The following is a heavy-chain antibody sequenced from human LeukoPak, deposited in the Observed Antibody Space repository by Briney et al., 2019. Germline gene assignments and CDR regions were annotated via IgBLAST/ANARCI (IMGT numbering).Heavy chain of an antibody. J-gene: IGHJ4*02. CDR1: GFTFSSYG. Sequence: PGRSLRLSCTASGFTFSSYGMHWVRQAPGKGLEWVAVIWYDGSNKYYADSVKGRFTISRDNSKNTLYLQMNSLRAEDTAVYYCSRGSGWLSVYWGQGTLVTVSS. V-gene: IGHV3-33*01. D-gene: IGHD6-19*01. CDR3: SRGSGWLSVY. CDR2: IWYDGSNK.